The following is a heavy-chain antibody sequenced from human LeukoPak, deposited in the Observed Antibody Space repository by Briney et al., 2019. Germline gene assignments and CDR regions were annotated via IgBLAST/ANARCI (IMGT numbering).Heavy chain of an antibody. CDR1: GYSFTNYW. CDR3: ARPLDSSGTDPQNFDY. D-gene: IGHD3-22*01. J-gene: IGHJ4*02. CDR2: IYPGDSDT. V-gene: IGHV5-51*01. Sequence: GESLKISCKGSGYSFTNYWIGWVRQMPGKGLEWMGIIYPGDSDTRYSPSFQGQVTISADKSISTAYLQWSSLKASDTAMYYCARPLDSSGTDPQNFDYWGQGTLVTVSS.